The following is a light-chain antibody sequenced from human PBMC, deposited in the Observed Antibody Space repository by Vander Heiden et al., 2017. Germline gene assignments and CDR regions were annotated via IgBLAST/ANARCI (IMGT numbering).Light chain of an antibody. CDR2: DAS. Sequence: IHITQSPSSLSASVGDRVTITCQASQDISNYLNWYQQKPGKAPKLLIYDASNLETGVPSRFSGSGSGTDFTFTISSLQPEDFATYYCQQYDNLPLTFGGGTKVEIK. CDR3: QQYDNLPLT. CDR1: QDISNY. J-gene: IGKJ4*01. V-gene: IGKV1-33*01.